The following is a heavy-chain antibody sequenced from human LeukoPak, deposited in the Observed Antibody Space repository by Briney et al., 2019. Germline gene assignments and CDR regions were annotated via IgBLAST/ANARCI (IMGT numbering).Heavy chain of an antibody. CDR2: ISWNSGSI. D-gene: IGHD5-24*01. J-gene: IGHJ4*02. CDR1: GFTFDDYA. Sequence: GRSLRLSCAASGFTFDDYAMHWVRQAPGKGLEWVSGISWNSGSIGYADSVKGRFTISRDNAKNSLYLQVNSLRTEDMALYYCTKSGERRDVYNRGPFDYWGQGILVTVSS. V-gene: IGHV3-9*03. CDR3: TKSGERRDVYNRGPFDY.